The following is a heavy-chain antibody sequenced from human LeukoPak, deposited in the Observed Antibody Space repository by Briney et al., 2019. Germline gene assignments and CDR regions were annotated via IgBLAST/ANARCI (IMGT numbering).Heavy chain of an antibody. CDR1: GYTFTSYY. J-gene: IGHJ6*02. CDR3: ARDRIVTTDYYYGMDV. Sequence: GASVKVSCKASGYTFTSYYMHWVRQAPGQGLEWMGIINPSGGSTSYAQKFQGRVTMTRDTSTSTVYMELSSLRSEDTAVYYCARDRIVTTDYYYGMDVWGQGTTVTVS. CDR2: INPSGGST. V-gene: IGHV1-46*01. D-gene: IGHD4-11*01.